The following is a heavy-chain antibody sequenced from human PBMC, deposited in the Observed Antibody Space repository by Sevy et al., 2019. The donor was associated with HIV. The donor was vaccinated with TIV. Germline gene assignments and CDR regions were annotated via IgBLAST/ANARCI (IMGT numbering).Heavy chain of an antibody. CDR1: GASFRNFY. CDR3: ARGRPQSEFDSSGYFFDS. D-gene: IGHD3-22*01. CDR2: IHHSGST. Sequence: SETLSLTCAVYGASFRNFYWSWIRQSPGKGLEWIGEIHHSGSTNLNPSLESRVTMSEDKSKSQFSLNLRSVTAADTAVYYCARGRPQSEFDSSGYFFDSWGPGTLVTVSS. V-gene: IGHV4-34*01. J-gene: IGHJ4*02.